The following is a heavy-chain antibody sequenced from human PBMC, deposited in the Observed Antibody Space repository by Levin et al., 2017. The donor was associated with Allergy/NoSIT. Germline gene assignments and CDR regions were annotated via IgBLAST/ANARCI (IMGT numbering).Heavy chain of an antibody. CDR2: ISGSGGST. CDR3: AKGPPRGVVVVAANAY. V-gene: IGHV3-23*01. J-gene: IGHJ4*02. CDR1: GFTFSSYA. Sequence: GESLKISCAASGFTFSSYAMSWVRQAPGKGLEWVSAISGSGGSTYYADSVKGRFTISRDNSKNTLYLQMNSLRAEDTAVYYCAKGPPRGVVVVAANAYWGQGTLVTVSS. D-gene: IGHD2-15*01.